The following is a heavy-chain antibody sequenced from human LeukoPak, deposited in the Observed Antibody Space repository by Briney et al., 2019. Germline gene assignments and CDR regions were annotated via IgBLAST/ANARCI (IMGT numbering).Heavy chain of an antibody. Sequence: SVKVSCKASGGTFSKYTISWVRQRPGQGLEWMGGITPLFGTANYAQKFQGRVTITADESASTAYMELSSLRSEDTAVYYCARSYCSGGRCYWYYFDYWGQGTLVTVSS. CDR3: ARSYCSGGRCYWYYFDY. CDR1: GGTFSKYT. V-gene: IGHV1-69*13. D-gene: IGHD2-15*01. CDR2: ITPLFGTA. J-gene: IGHJ4*02.